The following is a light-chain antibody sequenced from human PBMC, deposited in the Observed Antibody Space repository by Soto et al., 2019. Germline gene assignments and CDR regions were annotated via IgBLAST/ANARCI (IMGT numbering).Light chain of an antibody. Sequence: ENVFTKSPCTLSLSQGERATLSCRASQSVSSSYLAWYQQKPGQAPRLLIYGASSRATGIPDRFSGSGSGTDFTLTISSLAPEDFAVYYCQQRSNWPPGFGQGTRLEIK. V-gene: IGKV3D-20*02. J-gene: IGKJ5*01. CDR3: QQRSNWPPG. CDR2: GAS. CDR1: QSVSSSY.